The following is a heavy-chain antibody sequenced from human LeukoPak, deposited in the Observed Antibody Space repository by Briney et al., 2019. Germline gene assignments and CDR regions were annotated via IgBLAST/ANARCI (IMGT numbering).Heavy chain of an antibody. V-gene: IGHV3-23*01. J-gene: IGHJ4*02. CDR1: GFTFTSYA. CDR2: ISGSGDNT. CDR3: AKRASGSGTSLYYFDY. Sequence: GGSLRLSCEASGFTFTSYAMSWVRQAPGKGLEWVSAISGSGDNTFYADSVKGRFTISRDNSKNTLYLQMNSLRVEDTAVYYCAKRASGSGTSLYYFDYWGQGTLVTVSS. D-gene: IGHD3-10*01.